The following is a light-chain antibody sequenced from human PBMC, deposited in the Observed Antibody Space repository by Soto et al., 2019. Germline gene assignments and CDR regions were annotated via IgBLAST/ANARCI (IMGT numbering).Light chain of an antibody. V-gene: IGLV1-44*01. CDR3: VTWDASLKSLI. CDR1: GSNIGSNS. J-gene: IGLJ2*01. Sequence: QSVLTQPPSASGTPGQRVTISCSGTGSNIGSNSINWYQQLPGTAPKLLIHTNSQRPSGVPDRFSGSKSGTSASLAISGLQSEDEADYYCVTWDASLKSLIFGGGTQLTVL. CDR2: TNS.